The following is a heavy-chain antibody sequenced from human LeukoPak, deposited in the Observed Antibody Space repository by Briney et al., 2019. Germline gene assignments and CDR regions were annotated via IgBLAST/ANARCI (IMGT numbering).Heavy chain of an antibody. CDR2: FDPEDGET. V-gene: IGHV1-24*01. Sequence: GPSVKVSCKVSEYTLTKLSMHWGRQPPGKGLEGMGGFDPEDGETIYAQKFQGRVTMTEDTSTDTAYMELSSLRSEDTAVYYCATDPYSSSSGVGYPWGQGTLVTVSS. CDR3: ATDPYSSSSGVGYP. CDR1: EYTLTKLS. D-gene: IGHD6-6*01. J-gene: IGHJ5*02.